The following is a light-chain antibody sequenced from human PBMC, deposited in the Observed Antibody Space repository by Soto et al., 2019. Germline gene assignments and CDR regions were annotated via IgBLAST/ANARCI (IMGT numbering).Light chain of an antibody. CDR3: QQYNNWPPYT. Sequence: EIVMTQSPATLSVSPGERATVSCRASQSVGSNLAWYQQKPGQAPRPLIYGASTRASGIPARFTGSGSGTEFTLTISSLQSKDFALYYCQQYNNWPPYTFGQGTNLDIK. CDR1: QSVGSN. J-gene: IGKJ2*01. CDR2: GAS. V-gene: IGKV3D-15*01.